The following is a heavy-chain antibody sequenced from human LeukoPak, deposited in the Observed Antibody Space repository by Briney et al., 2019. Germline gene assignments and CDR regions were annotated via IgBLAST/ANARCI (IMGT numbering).Heavy chain of an antibody. J-gene: IGHJ4*02. CDR3: ATYSSSWYYFDY. CDR1: GFTFSSYS. CDR2: ISSSSSYI. D-gene: IGHD6-13*01. V-gene: IGHV3-21*01. Sequence: GGSLRLSCAASGFTFSSYSMNWVRQAPGKGLEWVSSISSSSSYIYYGDSVKGRFTISRDNAKNSLYLQMNSLRAEDTAVYYCATYSSSWYYFDYWGQGTLVTVSS.